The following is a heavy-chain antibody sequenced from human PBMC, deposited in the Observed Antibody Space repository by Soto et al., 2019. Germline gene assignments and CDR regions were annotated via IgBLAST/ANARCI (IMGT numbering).Heavy chain of an antibody. J-gene: IGHJ5*02. D-gene: IGHD2-15*01. CDR2: IYYSGST. Sequence: GNSRCLSYYRSRIRQPPGKGLEWIGSIYYSGSTYYNPSLKSRVTISVDTSKNQFSLKLSSVTAADTAVYYCARQIVVVVAATPFRAWFDPWGQGTLVTVSS. V-gene: IGHV4-39*01. CDR1: GNSRCLSYY. CDR3: ARQIVVVVAATPFRAWFDP.